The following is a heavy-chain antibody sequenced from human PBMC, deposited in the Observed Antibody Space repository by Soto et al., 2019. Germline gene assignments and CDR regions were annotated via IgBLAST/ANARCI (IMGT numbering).Heavy chain of an antibody. CDR2: IIPIFGTA. CDR1: GGTFSSYA. V-gene: IGHV1-69*13. CDR3: ARNLRFLEWFRPLPYYYYYGMDV. Sequence: SVKVSCKASGGTFSSYAISWVRQAPGQGLEWMGGIIPIFGTANYAQKFQGRVTITADESTSTAYMELSSLRSEDTAVHYCARNLRFLEWFRPLPYYYYYGMDVWGQGTTVTVSS. D-gene: IGHD3-3*01. J-gene: IGHJ6*02.